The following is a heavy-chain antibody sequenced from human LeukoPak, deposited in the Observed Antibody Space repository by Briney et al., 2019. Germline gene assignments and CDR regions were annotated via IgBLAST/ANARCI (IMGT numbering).Heavy chain of an antibody. J-gene: IGHJ6*03. CDR2: INPNSGGT. CDR3: ASGSSSSSYYYYYMDV. CDR1: GYTFTGYY. Sequence: EASVKVSCKASGYTFTGYYMHWVRQAPGQGLEWMGWINPNSGGTNYAQKFQGRVTMTRDTSISTACMELSRLRSDDTAVYYCASGSSSSSYYYYYMDVWGKGTTVTVSS. D-gene: IGHD6-6*01. V-gene: IGHV1-2*02.